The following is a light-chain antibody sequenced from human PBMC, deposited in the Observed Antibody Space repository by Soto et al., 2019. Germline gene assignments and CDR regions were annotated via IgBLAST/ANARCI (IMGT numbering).Light chain of an antibody. J-gene: IGKJ1*01. Sequence: EIQMTQSPSYLSASVGDTVTITCRASQSITNYLNWYQQKPGKAPKLLIFAASSLQSGVPSRFSGSRSGPDFTLTISSLQPEDFATYYCQQSYSSPPTLGQGTKVDNK. CDR2: AAS. V-gene: IGKV1-39*01. CDR1: QSITNY. CDR3: QQSYSSPPT.